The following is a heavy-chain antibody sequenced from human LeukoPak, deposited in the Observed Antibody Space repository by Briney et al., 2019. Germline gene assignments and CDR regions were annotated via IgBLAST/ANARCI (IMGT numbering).Heavy chain of an antibody. CDR3: ARDCSSTSCPHNWFDP. Sequence: SETLSLTCNVSGRSISSGSYYWSWIRQPAGKGLEWIGRIYTSGSTNYNPSLKSRVTISVDTSKNQFSLKLSSVTAADTAVYYCARDCSSTSCPHNWFDPWGQGTLVTVSS. CDR2: IYTSGST. V-gene: IGHV4-61*02. J-gene: IGHJ5*02. D-gene: IGHD2-2*01. CDR1: GRSISSGSYY.